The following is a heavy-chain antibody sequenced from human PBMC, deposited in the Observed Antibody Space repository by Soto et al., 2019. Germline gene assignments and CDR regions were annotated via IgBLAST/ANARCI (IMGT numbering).Heavy chain of an antibody. Sequence: SETLSLTCTVSGGSITSYNWNWLRQPPGKALEWIGYVYNSGSTNYNPSLKSRVTISVDTSKNQFSLKLSSVTAADTAVYYCARHPPAISISDHWGQGTLVTVSS. D-gene: IGHD3-3*01. V-gene: IGHV4-59*08. J-gene: IGHJ4*02. CDR1: GGSITSYN. CDR2: VYNSGST. CDR3: ARHPPAISISDH.